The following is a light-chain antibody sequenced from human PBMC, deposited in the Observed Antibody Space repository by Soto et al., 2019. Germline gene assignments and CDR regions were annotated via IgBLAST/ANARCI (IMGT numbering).Light chain of an antibody. V-gene: IGLV2-8*01. CDR2: EVS. Sequence: QSALTQPPSASGSPGQSVTISCTGTSSDVGGYNYVSWYQQHPGKAPKLMIYEVSKRPSGVPDRFSGSKSGNTASLTVSGHQSEDEADYYCSSYAGSNNYVVFGGGTQLTVL. CDR1: SSDVGGYNY. CDR3: SSYAGSNNYVV. J-gene: IGLJ2*01.